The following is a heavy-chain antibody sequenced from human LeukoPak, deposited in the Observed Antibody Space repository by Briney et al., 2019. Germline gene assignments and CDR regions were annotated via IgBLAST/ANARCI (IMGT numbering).Heavy chain of an antibody. CDR2: IYYSGST. CDR3: ARDLGAAAGTVSFDY. D-gene: IGHD6-13*01. Sequence: PSETLSLTCTVSGGSISSGDYYWSWIRQPPGKGLEWIGYIYYSGSTNYNPSLKSRVTISVDTSKNQFSLKLSSVTAADTAVYYCARDLGAAAGTVSFDYWGQGTLVTVSS. J-gene: IGHJ4*02. V-gene: IGHV4-61*08. CDR1: GGSISSGDYY.